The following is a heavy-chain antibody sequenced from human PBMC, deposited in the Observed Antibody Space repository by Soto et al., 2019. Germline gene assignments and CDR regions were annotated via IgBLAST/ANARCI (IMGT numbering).Heavy chain of an antibody. V-gene: IGHV1-2*04. CDR2: INPNSGGT. D-gene: IGHD2-2*01. Sequence: GASVKVSCKASGYTFTSYDINWVRQAPGQGLEWMGWINPNSGGTNYAQKFQGWVTMTRDTSISTAYMELSRLRSDDTAVYYCARDLGYCSSTSCPYYFDYWGQGTLVTVSS. CDR3: ARDLGYCSSTSCPYYFDY. CDR1: GYTFTSYD. J-gene: IGHJ4*02.